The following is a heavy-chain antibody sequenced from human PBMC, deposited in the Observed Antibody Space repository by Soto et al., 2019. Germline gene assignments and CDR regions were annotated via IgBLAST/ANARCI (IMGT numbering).Heavy chain of an antibody. D-gene: IGHD1-26*01. CDR3: ATLYSGSYYSDAFDI. V-gene: IGHV1-24*01. Sequence: GASVKVSCKVSGYTLTELSMHWVRQAPGKGLEWMGGFDPEDGETIYAQKFQGRVTMTEDTSTDTAYMELSSLRSEDTAVYYCATLYSGSYYSDAFDIWGQGTMVTVSS. CDR2: FDPEDGET. CDR1: GYTLTELS. J-gene: IGHJ3*02.